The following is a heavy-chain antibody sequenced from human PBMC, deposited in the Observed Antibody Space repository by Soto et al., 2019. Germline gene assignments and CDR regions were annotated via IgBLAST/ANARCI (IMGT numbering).Heavy chain of an antibody. CDR3: AREGTADNLPCIDP. J-gene: IGHJ5*02. CDR1: GGTFSSYT. D-gene: IGHD6-13*01. CDR2: IIPILGIA. V-gene: IGHV1-69*08. Sequence: QVQLVQSGAEVKKPGSSVKVSCKASGGTFSSYTISWVRQAPGKGLEWMGKIIPILGIANYAQKFQGRVTITADKSTSTAYMELSSLRSEDTAVYFCAREGTADNLPCIDPWGQGTLVTVSS.